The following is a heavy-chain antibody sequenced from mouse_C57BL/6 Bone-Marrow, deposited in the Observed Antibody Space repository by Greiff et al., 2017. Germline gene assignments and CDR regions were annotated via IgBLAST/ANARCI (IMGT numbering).Heavy chain of an antibody. V-gene: IGHV5-4*01. CDR1: GFTFSSYA. CDR2: ISDGGSYT. CDR3: AREDYGSSQFAY. Sequence: DVMLVESGGGLVKPGGSLKLSCAASGFTFSSYAMSWVRPTPEKRLEWVATISDGGSYTYYPDNVKGRFTISRDNAKNNLYLQMSHLKSEDTAMYYCAREDYGSSQFAYWGQGTLVTVSA. D-gene: IGHD1-1*01. J-gene: IGHJ3*01.